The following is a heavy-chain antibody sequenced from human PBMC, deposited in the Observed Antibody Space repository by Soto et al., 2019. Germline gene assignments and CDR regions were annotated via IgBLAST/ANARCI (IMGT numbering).Heavy chain of an antibody. J-gene: IGHJ6*02. CDR3: ARDSEGLHTLGSYYYYGMDV. CDR1: GFTFSSYS. Sequence: GGSLRLSCAASGFTFSSYSMNWVRQAPGKGLEWVSYISSSSSTIYYADSVKGRFTISRDNAKNSLYLQMNSLRDEDTAVYYCARDSEGLHTLGSYYYYGMDVWGQGTTVTVSS. D-gene: IGHD1-26*01. CDR2: ISSSSSTI. V-gene: IGHV3-48*02.